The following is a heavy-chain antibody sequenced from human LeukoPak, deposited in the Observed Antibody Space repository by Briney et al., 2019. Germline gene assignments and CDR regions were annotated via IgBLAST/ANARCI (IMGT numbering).Heavy chain of an antibody. D-gene: IGHD1-26*01. Sequence: GASVKVSCKASGYTFTSYYMHWVRQAPGQGLEWMGIINPSGGSTSYAQKFQGRVTLTRDTSISTAYMELNRLRSDDTAVYYCARDNGVGATTVWFDPWGQGSLVTVSS. CDR1: GYTFTSYY. CDR3: ARDNGVGATTVWFDP. CDR2: INPSGGST. J-gene: IGHJ5*02. V-gene: IGHV1-46*01.